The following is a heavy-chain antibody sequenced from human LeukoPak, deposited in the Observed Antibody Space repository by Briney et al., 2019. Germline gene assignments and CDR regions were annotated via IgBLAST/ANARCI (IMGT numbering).Heavy chain of an antibody. CDR3: AKDGGTHFDH. D-gene: IGHD1-26*01. CDR1: GFTFSSYE. V-gene: IGHV3-48*03. CDR2: ISSSGSTI. Sequence: GGSLRLSCAASGFTFSSYEMHWVRQAPGKGLEWVSYISSSGSTIYYADSVTGRFTISTDNAKNSLYLQMNSLRAEDTAVYYCAKDGGTHFDHWGQGTLVTVSS. J-gene: IGHJ4*02.